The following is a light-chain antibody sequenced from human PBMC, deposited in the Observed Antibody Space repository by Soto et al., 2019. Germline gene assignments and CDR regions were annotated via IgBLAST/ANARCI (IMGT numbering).Light chain of an antibody. Sequence: EIMLKESPGTLSLSLGERATLSCRASQSVSSNLAWYQQKPGQAPRLLIYGASTRATGIPARFSGSGSGTEFTLTISSLQSEDFAVYYCQQYNNWPRTFGQGTKVDIK. J-gene: IGKJ1*01. CDR2: GAS. CDR1: QSVSSN. V-gene: IGKV3-15*01. CDR3: QQYNNWPRT.